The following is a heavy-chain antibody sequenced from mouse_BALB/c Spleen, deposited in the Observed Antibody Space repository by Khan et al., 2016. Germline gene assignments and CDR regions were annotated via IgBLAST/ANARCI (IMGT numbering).Heavy chain of an antibody. D-gene: IGHD1-1*01. CDR3: ARYYGSSYYFDY. CDR1: GYAFSSYW. Sequence: QVRLQQSGAELVRPGSPVKISCKASGYAFSSYWMNWVKQRPGQGLAWIGQIYSGDGDTNYNGKSKGKATLTADKSSSTAYMQLSSLTSKDCAVYFCARYYGSSYYFDYWGQGTTLPVSS. J-gene: IGHJ2*01. V-gene: IGHV1-80*01. CDR2: IYSGDGDT.